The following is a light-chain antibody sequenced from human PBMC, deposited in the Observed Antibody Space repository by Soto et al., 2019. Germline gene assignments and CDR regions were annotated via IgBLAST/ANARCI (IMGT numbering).Light chain of an antibody. Sequence: NFMLTQPHSVSESPGKTVTISCTRSSGSIASHHVQWYQQRPGSAPTPVIYEDNERPSGVPDRFSGSIDSSSNSASLTISGLKTDDEADYYCQSYHSGNVVFGGGNKLTVL. CDR2: EDN. CDR3: QSYHSGNVV. CDR1: SGSIASHH. V-gene: IGLV6-57*04. J-gene: IGLJ2*01.